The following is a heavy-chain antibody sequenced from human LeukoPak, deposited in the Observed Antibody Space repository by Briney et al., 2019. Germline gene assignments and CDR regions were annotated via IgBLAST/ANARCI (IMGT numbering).Heavy chain of an antibody. CDR2: ISGSGVTL. CDR3: ARGEKMADY. CDR1: GFSFSDSY. V-gene: IGHV3-11*01. D-gene: IGHD5-24*01. J-gene: IGHJ4*02. Sequence: GGSLRLSCAASGFSFSDSYMSWIRHVPGEGLEWVSYISGSGVTLYYADSVKGRFIISRDNAKNSVYLQMHGLGAAGTALYFCARGEKMADYWGQGTLVTVSS.